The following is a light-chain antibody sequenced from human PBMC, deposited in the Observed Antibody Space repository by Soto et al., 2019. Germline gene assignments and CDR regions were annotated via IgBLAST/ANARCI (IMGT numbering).Light chain of an antibody. V-gene: IGKV1-27*01. Sequence: DIQMTQSPSSLSASVGDRVTITCRASQDISNYLAWYQKKPGKVPKLLIYAASTLQSGVPSRFSGSGSGADFTLTISSLQPEDVATYYWQKYNSAPLTFGGGTKVEIK. CDR3: QKYNSAPLT. CDR1: QDISNY. CDR2: AAS. J-gene: IGKJ4*01.